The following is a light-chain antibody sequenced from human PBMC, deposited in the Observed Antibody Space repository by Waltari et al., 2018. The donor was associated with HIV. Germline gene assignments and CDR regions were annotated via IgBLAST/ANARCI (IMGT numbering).Light chain of an antibody. Sequence: QSVLAQPTSASGTPGQRVTISCSGSTANIGGNTVSWYQPLPGTAPKLLIYSNKERPSGVPDRLSGSTSGTSASLVISGLQSEDEADYYCAAWDDSLKGGAFGTGTKVTVL. V-gene: IGLV1-44*01. J-gene: IGLJ1*01. CDR3: AAWDDSLKGGA. CDR1: TANIGGNT. CDR2: SNK.